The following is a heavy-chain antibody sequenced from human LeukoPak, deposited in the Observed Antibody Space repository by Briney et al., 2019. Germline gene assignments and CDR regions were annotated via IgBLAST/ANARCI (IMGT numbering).Heavy chain of an antibody. CDR1: GFTFSTYA. V-gene: IGHV3-64D*09. Sequence: GGSLRLSCSASGFTFSTYAMNWVRQAPGKGLEYVSAISSNGGSTYYADSVKGRFTISRDNSKNTLYLQMSSLRAEDTAVYHCVKDDSYYYDRSGRSYWGQGTLVTVSS. D-gene: IGHD3-22*01. CDR2: ISSNGGST. CDR3: VKDDSYYYDRSGRSY. J-gene: IGHJ4*02.